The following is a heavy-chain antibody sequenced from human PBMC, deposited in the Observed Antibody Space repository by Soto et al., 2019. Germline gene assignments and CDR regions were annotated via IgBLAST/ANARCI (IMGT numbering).Heavy chain of an antibody. CDR2: ISSSGSAQ. CDR1: GFTFNTYG. D-gene: IGHD6-19*01. Sequence: EVQLVESGGGLVRPGGSLRLSCAASGFTFNTYGMDWVRQAPGKGLEWLSYISSSGSAQFYADSVQGRFTISRDNAKNSLHLQMNSLRAEDTAVYYCARELAVAGYDYWGQGTLVTVSS. CDR3: ARELAVAGYDY. J-gene: IGHJ4*02. V-gene: IGHV3-48*01.